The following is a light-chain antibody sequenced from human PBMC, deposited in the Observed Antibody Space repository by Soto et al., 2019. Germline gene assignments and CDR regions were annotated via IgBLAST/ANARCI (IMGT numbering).Light chain of an antibody. CDR2: DVT. CDR1: STDVGANNY. V-gene: IGLV2-14*01. CDR3: YSRVDATPGV. Sequence: QSALTQPASVSGSPGQSITISCTGTSTDVGANNYVSWYQQHPGRAPKVMIYDVTNRPSGVSSRFSGSKSGNTASLTISGLQVEDEADYYCYSRVDATPGVFGGGTKLTVL. J-gene: IGLJ2*01.